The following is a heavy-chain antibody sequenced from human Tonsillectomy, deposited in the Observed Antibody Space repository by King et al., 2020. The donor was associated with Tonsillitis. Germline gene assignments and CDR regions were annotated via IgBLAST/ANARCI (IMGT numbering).Heavy chain of an antibody. CDR1: GFTFSSFA. V-gene: IGHV3-30-3*01. CDR3: ARNRFSYSDYYYYGMDV. D-gene: IGHD5-18*01. Sequence: VQLVESGGGVVKPGRSLRLSCAASGFTFSSFAMHWVRQAPGKGLEWVAVMSLDGSNKYYADSVKGRFTISRDNSKNTMYLQMNSLRAEDTAVYYCARNRFSYSDYYYYGMDVWGQGTTVTVSS. CDR2: MSLDGSNK. J-gene: IGHJ6*02.